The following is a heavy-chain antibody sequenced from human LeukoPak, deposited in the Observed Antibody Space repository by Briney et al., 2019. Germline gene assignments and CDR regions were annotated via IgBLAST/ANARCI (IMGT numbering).Heavy chain of an antibody. CDR2: ISSSGSTI. CDR1: GFTFSDYY. Sequence: GGSLRLSCAASGFTFSDYYMSWIRQAPGKGLEWVSYISSSGSTIYYADSVKGRFTISRDNAKNSLYPQMNSLRAEDMALYYCAKATIYSRGAFDIWGQGTMVTVSS. D-gene: IGHD6-19*01. V-gene: IGHV3-11*01. CDR3: AKATIYSRGAFDI. J-gene: IGHJ3*02.